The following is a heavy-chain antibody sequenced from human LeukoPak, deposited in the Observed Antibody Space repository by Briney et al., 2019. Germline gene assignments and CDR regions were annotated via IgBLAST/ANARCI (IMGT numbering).Heavy chain of an antibody. Sequence: SGTLSLTCAVSGGSISSSNWWSWVRQPPGKGLEWIGEIYHSGSTNYNPSLKSRVTISVDTSKNQFSLKLSSVTAADTAVYYCARAARRGSYFDYWGQGTLVTVSS. D-gene: IGHD6-6*01. CDR2: IYHSGST. J-gene: IGHJ4*02. CDR1: GGSISSSNW. V-gene: IGHV4-4*02. CDR3: ARAARRGSYFDY.